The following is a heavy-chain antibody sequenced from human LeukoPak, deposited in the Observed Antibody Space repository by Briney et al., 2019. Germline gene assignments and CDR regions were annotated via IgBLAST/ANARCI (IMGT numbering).Heavy chain of an antibody. D-gene: IGHD2-2*01. V-gene: IGHV3-23*01. Sequence: PGGSLRLSCAASGFTFSSYAMSWVRQAPGKGLEWVSAISGSGGSTYYADSVKGRFTISRDNSKNTLYLQMNSLRAEDTAAYYCAKDIVVVPAAPDYWGQGTLVTVSS. CDR3: AKDIVVVPAAPDY. CDR2: ISGSGGST. CDR1: GFTFSSYA. J-gene: IGHJ4*02.